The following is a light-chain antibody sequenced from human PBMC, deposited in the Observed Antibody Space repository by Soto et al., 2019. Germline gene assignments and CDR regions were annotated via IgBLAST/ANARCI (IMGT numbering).Light chain of an antibody. CDR1: QSVSSSY. V-gene: IGKV3-20*01. CDR2: GAS. Sequence: EIVSTQSPGTLSLSPGERTTLSCRASQSVSSSYLAWYQQKPGQAPRLLIYGASSRATGIPDRFSGSGSGTDFTLTISRLEPEDFAVYYCQQYGSSQTFGQGTKVDNK. J-gene: IGKJ1*01. CDR3: QQYGSSQT.